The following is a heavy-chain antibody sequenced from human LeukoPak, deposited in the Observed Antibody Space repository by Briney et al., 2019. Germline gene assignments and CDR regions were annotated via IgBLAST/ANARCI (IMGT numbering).Heavy chain of an antibody. V-gene: IGHV3-7*01. CDR3: AKVAKYYYGSETYYFFEH. Sequence: GGSLRLSCAASGFTFSTYWMNWFRQTPGKGLEWVAKIKADGGEKDHVASVKGRFTISRDDAKRSLYLQMNSLRVEDTAVYYCAKVAKYYYGSETYYFFEHWGQGTPVTASS. D-gene: IGHD3-10*01. J-gene: IGHJ4*02. CDR2: IKADGGEK. CDR1: GFTFSTYW.